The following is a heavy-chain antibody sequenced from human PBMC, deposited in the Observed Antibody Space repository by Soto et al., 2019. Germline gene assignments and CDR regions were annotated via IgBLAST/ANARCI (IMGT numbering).Heavy chain of an antibody. CDR1: GFTFSSYS. V-gene: IGHV3-21*01. D-gene: IGHD3-10*01. CDR2: INSSSIYI. Sequence: GGSLRLSCAASGFTFSSYSMNWVRQAPGKGLEWVSSINSSSIYIYYADSVKGRFTISRDNAKNSLYLQMNSLRAEDTAVYYCARDRWFGAAFDIWGQGTMVTVSS. J-gene: IGHJ3*02. CDR3: ARDRWFGAAFDI.